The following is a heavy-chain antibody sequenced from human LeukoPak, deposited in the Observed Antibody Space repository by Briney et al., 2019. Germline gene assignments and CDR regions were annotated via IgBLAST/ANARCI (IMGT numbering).Heavy chain of an antibody. J-gene: IGHJ5*02. CDR3: AKDFYGSGSYHWFDP. CDR1: GFTFSSYG. D-gene: IGHD3-10*01. V-gene: IGHV3-30*02. Sequence: GGSLRLSCAASGFTFSSYGMHWVRQAPGKGLEWVAFIRYDGSNKYYADSVKGRFTISRDNSKNTLYLQMNSLRAEDTAVYYCAKDFYGSGSYHWFDPWGQGTLVTVSS. CDR2: IRYDGSNK.